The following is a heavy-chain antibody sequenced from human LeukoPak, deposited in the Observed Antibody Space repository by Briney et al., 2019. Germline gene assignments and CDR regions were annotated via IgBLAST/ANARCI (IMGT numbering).Heavy chain of an antibody. CDR1: GFTFSSYW. Sequence: PGGSLRLSCAASGFTFSSYWMHWVRQAPGKGLVWVSRINSDGSSTSYADSVKGRFTISRDNAKNTLYLQMNSLRAEDTAVYYFARGPYYYYMDVWGKGTTVTVSS. V-gene: IGHV3-74*01. J-gene: IGHJ6*03. CDR2: INSDGSST. CDR3: ARGPYYYYMDV.